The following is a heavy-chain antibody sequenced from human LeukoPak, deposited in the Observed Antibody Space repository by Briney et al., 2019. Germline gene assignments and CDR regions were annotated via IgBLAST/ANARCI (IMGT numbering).Heavy chain of an antibody. D-gene: IGHD6-13*01. V-gene: IGHV5-51*03. CDR3: ARLPNPCWSPPIWLAP. Sequence: KPGESLTLSCMGSGYTFTSYGIAWVRHLRGQGQEWVGIISPVDSDTRYSPSFHGQVTISADKTIINAYLQSSSLTPSHTATLYCARLPNPCWSPPIWLAPWGRRTLVAVRS. J-gene: IGHJ5*02. CDR2: ISPVDSDT. CDR1: GYTFTSYG.